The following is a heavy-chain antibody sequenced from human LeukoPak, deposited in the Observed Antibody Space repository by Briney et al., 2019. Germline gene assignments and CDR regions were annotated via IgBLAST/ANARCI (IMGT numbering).Heavy chain of an antibody. J-gene: IGHJ5*02. V-gene: IGHV1-2*02. D-gene: IGHD3-22*01. Sequence: GASVKVSCKASGYTFTDYYFHWVRQAPGQGLEWMGWINPNSGGTNYAQKFQGRVTMTRDTSITAAYMELNRLRSDDTAVYYCARGLLGYYDSSGYDNWFDPWGQGTLVTVSS. CDR3: ARGLLGYYDSSGYDNWFDP. CDR2: INPNSGGT. CDR1: GYTFTDYY.